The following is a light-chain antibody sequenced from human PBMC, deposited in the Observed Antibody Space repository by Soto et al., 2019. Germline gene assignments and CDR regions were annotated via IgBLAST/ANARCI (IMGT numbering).Light chain of an antibody. CDR2: GAS. J-gene: IGKJ4*01. V-gene: IGKV3-20*01. CDR3: QQYGSSP. Sequence: EIVLTQSPGTLSLSPGERATLSCRASQSVSSSYLAWYQQKPGQAPRLLIYGASSRATGIPDRFSGSGSGTDFSLTISRLDPEDFAVYYFQQYGSSPFGGGTKVEIK. CDR1: QSVSSSY.